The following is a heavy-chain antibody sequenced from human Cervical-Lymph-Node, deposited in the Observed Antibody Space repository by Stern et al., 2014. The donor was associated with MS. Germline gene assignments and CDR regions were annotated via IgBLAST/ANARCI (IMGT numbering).Heavy chain of an antibody. CDR1: GYSFSDYW. J-gene: IGHJ4*02. CDR2: IYPGDSET. CDR3: ARWRLITTRFRYLDY. D-gene: IGHD3-9*01. Sequence: EVQLVESGAELKTPGESLQISCSASGYSFSDYWIAWVPHVTGKGLARMGVIYPGDSETRYSPSFQGHVIISVDKATNKAYLQWSSLKASDPAMYFCARWRLITTRFRYLDYWGQGTLVTVSS. V-gene: IGHV5-51*03.